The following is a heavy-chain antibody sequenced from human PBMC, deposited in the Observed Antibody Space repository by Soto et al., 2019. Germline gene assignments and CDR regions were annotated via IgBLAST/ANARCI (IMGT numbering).Heavy chain of an antibody. D-gene: IGHD6-13*01. CDR3: ARDSSSWYYFDY. Sequence: PGGSLRLSCAASGFTFSSYAMSWVRQAPGKGLEWVSAISGSGGSTYYADSVKGRFTISRDNAKNSLYLQMNSLRAEDTAVYYCARDSSSWYYFDYWGQGTLVTVSS. V-gene: IGHV3-23*01. J-gene: IGHJ4*02. CDR1: GFTFSSYA. CDR2: ISGSGGST.